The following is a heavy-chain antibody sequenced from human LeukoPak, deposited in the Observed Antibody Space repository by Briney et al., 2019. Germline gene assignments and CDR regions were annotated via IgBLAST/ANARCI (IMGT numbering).Heavy chain of an antibody. D-gene: IGHD5-24*01. J-gene: IGHJ3*02. CDR3: ARDYLRRDGRHSNVFDI. CDR1: GFTFNTYW. Sequence: GGSLRLSCAASGFTFNTYWMHWVRQAPGKGLVWVSRINSDASITNHADFVRGRFTISRDNAKNTLYLQMNSLRAEDTAVYYCARDYLRRDGRHSNVFDIWGRGTMVTVS. CDR2: INSDASIT. V-gene: IGHV3-74*01.